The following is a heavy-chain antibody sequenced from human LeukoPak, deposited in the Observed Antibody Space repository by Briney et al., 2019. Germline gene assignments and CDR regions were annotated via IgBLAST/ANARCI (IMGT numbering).Heavy chain of an antibody. J-gene: IGHJ4*02. CDR3: TTDLAVAGQLFDY. V-gene: IGHV3-15*01. D-gene: IGHD6-19*01. CDR1: GFTFSNAW. CDR2: IKSKTDGGTT. Sequence: GGFLRLSCAASGFTFSNAWMSWVRQAPGKGLEWVGRIKSKTDGGTTDYAAPVKGRFTISRDDSKNTLYLQMNSLKTEDTAAYYCTTDLAVAGQLFDYWGQGTLVTVSS.